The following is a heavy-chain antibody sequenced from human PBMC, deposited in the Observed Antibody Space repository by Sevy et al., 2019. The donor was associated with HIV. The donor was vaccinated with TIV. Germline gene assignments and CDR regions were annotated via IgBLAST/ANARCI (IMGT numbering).Heavy chain of an antibody. CDR2: IKSKAHDGTT. CDR1: GFTFGVYS. Sequence: GGSLRLSCTASGFTFGVYSMSWVRQAPGKGLEWISFIKSKAHDGTTGIAASVKGRFNISRDDSKSIVNLQMNNLEAEYTAVYYCKRGSGYQSIFDYWGQGTPVTVSS. D-gene: IGHD3-16*01. CDR3: KRGSGYQSIFDY. J-gene: IGHJ4*02. V-gene: IGHV3-49*04.